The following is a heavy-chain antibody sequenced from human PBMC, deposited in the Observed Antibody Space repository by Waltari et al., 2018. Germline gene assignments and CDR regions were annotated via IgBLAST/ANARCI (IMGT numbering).Heavy chain of an antibody. D-gene: IGHD1-1*01. J-gene: IGHJ3*02. Sequence: QLQLQESGPGLVKPSETLSLTCTVSGGSISSSSYYWGWIRQPPGKGLEWIGGIYYSGSTYYNPSLKSRVTISVDTSKNQFSLKLSSVTAADTAVYYCATTQIPEIDAFDIWGQGTMVTVSS. CDR1: GGSISSSSYY. V-gene: IGHV4-39*07. CDR2: IYYSGST. CDR3: ATTQIPEIDAFDI.